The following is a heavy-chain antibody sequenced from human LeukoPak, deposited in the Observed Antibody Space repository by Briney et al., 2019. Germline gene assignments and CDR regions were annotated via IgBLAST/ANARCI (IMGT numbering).Heavy chain of an antibody. Sequence: GGSLRLSCAASGFTFSSYAMSWVRQAPWKGLEWVSAISGSGGSTYYADSVKGRFTTPRDNSKNTLYLQMNSLRAEDTAVYYCAKDNSGSYSVYFDYWGQGTLVTVSS. D-gene: IGHD1-26*01. V-gene: IGHV3-23*01. CDR2: ISGSGGST. CDR3: AKDNSGSYSVYFDY. J-gene: IGHJ4*02. CDR1: GFTFSSYA.